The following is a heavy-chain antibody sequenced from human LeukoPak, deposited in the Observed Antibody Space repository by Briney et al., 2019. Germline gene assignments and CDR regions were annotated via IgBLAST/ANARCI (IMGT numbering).Heavy chain of an antibody. CDR1: GFTFSSYW. D-gene: IGHD3-10*01. CDR3: ASGYGSGSYYVGGPTCFYY. Sequence: GGSLRLSCAASGFTFSSYWMCWVRQAPGKGLEWVANIKQDGSEKYYVDSVKGRFTISRDNAKNSLYLQMNSLTAEDTAVYYCASGYGSGSYYVGGPTCFYYWGQGTLVTVSS. CDR2: IKQDGSEK. V-gene: IGHV3-7*01. J-gene: IGHJ4*02.